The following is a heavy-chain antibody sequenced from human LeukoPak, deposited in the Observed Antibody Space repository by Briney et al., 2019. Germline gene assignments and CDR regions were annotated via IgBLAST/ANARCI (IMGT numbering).Heavy chain of an antibody. J-gene: IGHJ4*02. V-gene: IGHV3-7*01. CDR3: ARDLNWDTY. CDR2: IKTDGSQI. D-gene: IGHD7-27*01. Sequence: GGSLRLSCAASGLDVSNNYMSWVRQAPGKGLEWVANIKTDGSQIYYVDSVKGRFTISRDNAKNSLYLQMNSLRAEDTAVYYCARDLNWDTYWGQGTLVSVSS. CDR1: GLDVSNNY.